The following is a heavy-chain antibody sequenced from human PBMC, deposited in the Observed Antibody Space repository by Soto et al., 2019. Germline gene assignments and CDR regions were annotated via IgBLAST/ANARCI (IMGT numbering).Heavy chain of an antibody. CDR3: ARGEQYSGKIFDY. J-gene: IGHJ4*01. V-gene: IGHV6-1*01. CDR2: TYYRSKWYY. D-gene: IGHD1-26*01. CDR1: GDSVSSNSAG. Sequence: SQTLSLTCAITGDSVSSNSAGWSWVRQSPSRGLEWLGRTYYRSKWYYEYAVSVRGRITINPDTSKNQYSLQLNSVTPEDTAVYFCARGEQYSGKIFDYWGQGTLVTVSS.